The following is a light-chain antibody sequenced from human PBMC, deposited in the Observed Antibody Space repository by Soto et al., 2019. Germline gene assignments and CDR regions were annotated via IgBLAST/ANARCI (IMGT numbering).Light chain of an antibody. Sequence: QSALTQPRSVSGSPGQSVAISCTGTSSDVGGYNSVSWYQQHPGKAPKLIIYDVSKRPSGVPDRFSGSKSGNTASLTLSGLQAEDEADYYCCSYAGSYTLWVFGGGTKLTVL. J-gene: IGLJ3*02. CDR1: SSDVGGYNS. CDR3: CSYAGSYTLWV. CDR2: DVS. V-gene: IGLV2-11*01.